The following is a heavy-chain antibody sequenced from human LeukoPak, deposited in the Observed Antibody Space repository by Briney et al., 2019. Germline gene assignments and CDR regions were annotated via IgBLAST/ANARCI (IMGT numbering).Heavy chain of an antibody. CDR3: AKGGNDYKYYFDY. D-gene: IGHD4-11*01. Sequence: GGSLRLSCAASGFTFSSYAMSWVRQAPGKGLEWVSLISASGGSTYYADSVKGRFTISRDNSKNTLYLQMSSLRAEDTAVYYCAKGGNDYKYYFDYWGQGTLVTVSS. J-gene: IGHJ4*02. CDR2: ISASGGST. V-gene: IGHV3-23*01. CDR1: GFTFSSYA.